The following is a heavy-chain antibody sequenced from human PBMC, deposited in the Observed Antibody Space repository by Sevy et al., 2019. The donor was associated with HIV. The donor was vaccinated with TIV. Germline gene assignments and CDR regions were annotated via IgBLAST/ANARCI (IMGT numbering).Heavy chain of an antibody. CDR3: AREPYSSSFPYYYYGMDV. V-gene: IGHV4-31*03. CDR1: GCSISSGGYY. Sequence: SETLSLTCTVSGCSISSGGYYWSWIRQHPGKGLEWIGYIYYSGSTYYNPSLKSRVTISVDTSKNQFSLKLSSVTAADTAVYYCAREPYSSSFPYYYYGMDVWGQGTTVTVSS. D-gene: IGHD6-13*01. CDR2: IYYSGST. J-gene: IGHJ6*02.